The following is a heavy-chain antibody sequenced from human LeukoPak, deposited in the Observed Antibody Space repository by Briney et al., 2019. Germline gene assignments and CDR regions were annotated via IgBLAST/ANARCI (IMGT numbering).Heavy chain of an antibody. CDR1: GGTFSSYA. CDR3: ARAGSSYDFWSGYYSVGLDY. D-gene: IGHD3-3*01. Sequence: SVKVSCQASGGTFSSYAISWVRQAPGQGLEWMGGIIPIFGTANYAQKFQGRVTITADESTSTAYMELSSLRSEDTAVYYCARAGSSYDFWSGYYSVGLDYWGQGTLVTVSS. CDR2: IIPIFGTA. J-gene: IGHJ4*02. V-gene: IGHV1-69*13.